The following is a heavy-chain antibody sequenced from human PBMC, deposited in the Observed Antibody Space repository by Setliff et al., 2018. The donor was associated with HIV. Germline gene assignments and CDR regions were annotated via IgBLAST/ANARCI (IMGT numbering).Heavy chain of an antibody. V-gene: IGHV3-21*01. CDR3: ARDNLYSNMYNGSPVSGMDV. Sequence: PGGSLRLSCAASGFTFRNYKFNWVRQAPGRGLEWVSSISIGSGGAIDYADSVQGRFTISRDNSKNSLYLQMNGLRVEDTGVYYCARDNLYSNMYNGSPVSGMDVWGPGTTVTVSS. D-gene: IGHD3-10*01. J-gene: IGHJ6*02. CDR1: GFTFRNYK. CDR2: ISIGSGGAI.